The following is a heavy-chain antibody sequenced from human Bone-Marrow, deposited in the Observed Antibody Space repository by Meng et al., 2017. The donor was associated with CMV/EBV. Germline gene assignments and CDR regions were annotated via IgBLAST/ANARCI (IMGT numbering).Heavy chain of an antibody. V-gene: IGHV2-70D*14. D-gene: IGHD2-2*01. CDR3: ARIREYHGVYYFDY. Sequence: SGPTLVKPTQTLTLTCTFSVFSLSTSGMRVSWIRQPPGKALEWLARIDWDDDKFYSTSLKTRLTISKDTSKNQVVLTMTNMDPVDTATYYCARIREYHGVYYFDYWGQGTLVTVSS. CDR1: VFSLSTSGMR. J-gene: IGHJ4*02. CDR2: IDWDDDK.